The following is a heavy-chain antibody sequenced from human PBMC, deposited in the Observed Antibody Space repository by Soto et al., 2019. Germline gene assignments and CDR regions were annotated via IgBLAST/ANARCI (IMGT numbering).Heavy chain of an antibody. D-gene: IGHD6-19*01. CDR3: ARVGSNGWHEIDY. CDR2: IIPIFGTA. J-gene: IGHJ4*02. V-gene: IGHV1-69*13. Sequence: GASVKVSCKASGGTFSSYAISWVRQAPGQGLEWMGGIIPIFGTANYAQKFQGRVTITADESTSTAYMELSSLRSEDTAVYYCARVGSNGWHEIDYWGQGTLVTVSS. CDR1: GGTFSSYA.